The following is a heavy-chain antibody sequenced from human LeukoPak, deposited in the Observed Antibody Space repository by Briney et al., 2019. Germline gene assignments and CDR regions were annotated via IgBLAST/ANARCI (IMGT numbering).Heavy chain of an antibody. CDR2: ISYSGST. J-gene: IGHJ4*02. D-gene: IGHD5-18*01. Sequence: PSETLSLTCTVSGGSISSSTYYWGWIRQPPGKGLEWIGTISYSGSTYYNPSLKSRVTISVDTSKIQFSLKLSSVTAADTAVYYCARRRGDSYGFVDYWGQGTLVTVSS. CDR1: GGSISSSTYY. V-gene: IGHV4-39*01. CDR3: ARRRGDSYGFVDY.